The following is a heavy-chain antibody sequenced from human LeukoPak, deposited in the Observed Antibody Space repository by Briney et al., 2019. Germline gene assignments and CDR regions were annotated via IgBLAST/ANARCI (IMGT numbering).Heavy chain of an antibody. CDR3: ARNSYGYSHFDY. D-gene: IGHD5-18*01. CDR1: GFTFSSYS. V-gene: IGHV3-21*01. CDR2: ISSSSSYI. J-gene: IGHJ4*02. Sequence: GVSLRLSCAASGFTFSSYSMNWVRQAPGKGLEWVSSISSSSSYIYYADSVKGRFTISRDNAKNSLYLQMNSLRAEDTAVYYCARNSYGYSHFDYWGQGTLVTVSS.